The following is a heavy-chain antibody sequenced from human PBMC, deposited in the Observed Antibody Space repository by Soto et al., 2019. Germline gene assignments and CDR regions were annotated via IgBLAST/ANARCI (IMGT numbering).Heavy chain of an antibody. D-gene: IGHD3-10*01. J-gene: IGHJ5*02. CDR3: ARDKRGAYYGSLLDP. CDR1: GFTFSSYG. CDR2: IWYDGSNK. Sequence: QVPLVESGGGVVQPGRSLRLSCAASGFTFSSYGMHWVRQAPGKGLEWVAVIWYDGSNKYYADSVKGRFTISRDNSKNTLYLQMNSLRAEDTAVYYCARDKRGAYYGSLLDPWGQGTLVTVSS. V-gene: IGHV3-33*01.